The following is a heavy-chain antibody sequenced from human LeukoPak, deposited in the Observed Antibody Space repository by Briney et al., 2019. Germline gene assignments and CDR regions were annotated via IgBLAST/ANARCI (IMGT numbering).Heavy chain of an antibody. CDR1: GGSISTYY. CDR3: ARASGSGYY. D-gene: IGHD3-22*01. Sequence: SETLSLTCTVSGGSISTYYWNWIRQPPGKGLEWIGYIYHSGSTNYNPSLQSRVTISVDTSKNQFSLNLNSVTAADTAVYYCARASGSGYYWGQGTQVTVSS. J-gene: IGHJ4*02. V-gene: IGHV4-59*01. CDR2: IYHSGST.